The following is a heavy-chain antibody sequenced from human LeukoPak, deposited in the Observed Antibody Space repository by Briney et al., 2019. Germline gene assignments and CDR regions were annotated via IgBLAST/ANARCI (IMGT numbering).Heavy chain of an antibody. D-gene: IGHD3-22*01. CDR3: AIRSRYYSDSSGYSNDAIDI. V-gene: IGHV4-4*07. J-gene: IGHJ3*02. Sequence: SETLSLTCTVSGGSIGSCYWSWIRQPAGKGLEWIGRIYTSGSTNYNPSLKSRVTMSVDTSKNQFSLKLSSVTAADTAVYYCAIRSRYYSDSSGYSNDAIDIWGQGTMVTVSS. CDR2: IYTSGST. CDR1: GGSIGSCY.